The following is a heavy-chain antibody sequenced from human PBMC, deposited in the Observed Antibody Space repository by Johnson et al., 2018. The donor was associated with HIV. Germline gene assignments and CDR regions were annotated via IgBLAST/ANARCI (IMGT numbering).Heavy chain of an antibody. Sequence: VQLVESGGGVVRPGGSLRLSCAASGFNFDDYGMSWVRQAPGKGVEWVSGVSWNGISTNYADSVKGRFTISRDNSKNTLYLQMNSLRAEDTAVYYCAKVNGDYKTDAFDIWGQGTMVTVSS. CDR3: AKVNGDYKTDAFDI. CDR2: VSWNGIST. V-gene: IGHV3-20*04. J-gene: IGHJ3*02. D-gene: IGHD4-17*01. CDR1: GFNFDDYG.